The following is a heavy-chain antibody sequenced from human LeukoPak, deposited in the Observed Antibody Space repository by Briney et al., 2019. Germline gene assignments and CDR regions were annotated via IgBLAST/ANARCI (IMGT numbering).Heavy chain of an antibody. J-gene: IGHJ4*02. CDR3: AGGSGSYYGIDY. V-gene: IGHV1-2*02. CDR1: AYTFIAYY. D-gene: IGHD3-10*01. Sequence: GASVKVSCKASAYTFIAYYIHWVRQAPGQGLEWMGWTNPKTGGTNFAPKFQGRVTLTSDTSISTAYMEMSSLTSDDTAVYYCAGGSGSYYGIDYWGQGTLVTVSS. CDR2: TNPKTGGT.